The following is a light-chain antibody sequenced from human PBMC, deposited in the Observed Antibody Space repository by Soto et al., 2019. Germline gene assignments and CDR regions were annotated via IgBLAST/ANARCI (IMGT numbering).Light chain of an antibody. Sequence: QSVLTQPASVSGSPGQSITISRTGTSSDVGSYNLVSWYQQHPGKAPKLMIYEVSKRPSGVSNRFSGSKSGNTASLTISGLQAEDEADYYCCSYAGSSTFVFGGGTKLTVL. J-gene: IGLJ2*01. CDR1: SSDVGSYNL. CDR3: CSYAGSSTFV. CDR2: EVS. V-gene: IGLV2-23*02.